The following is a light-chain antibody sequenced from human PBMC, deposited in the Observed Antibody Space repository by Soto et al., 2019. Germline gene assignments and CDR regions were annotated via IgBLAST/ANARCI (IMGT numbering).Light chain of an antibody. V-gene: IGKV3-15*01. J-gene: IGKJ4*01. Sequence: EIVMTQSPATLSVSPGEKATLSCRASQTVSTNLAWYQQKPGQPPTLLIYFASTRATGLPARFSRSGSGTEFTLTISSLQSVDVAVSYCQQYNNWPLTFGGGTKVETK. CDR1: QTVSTN. CDR2: FAS. CDR3: QQYNNWPLT.